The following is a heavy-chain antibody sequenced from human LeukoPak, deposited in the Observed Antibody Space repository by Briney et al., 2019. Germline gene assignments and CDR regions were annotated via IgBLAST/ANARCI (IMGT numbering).Heavy chain of an antibody. V-gene: IGHV3-7*03. Sequence: PGGSLRLSCAASGFTFSSYWMSWVRQAPGKGLEWVANTNKDGGEKYYVDSVKGRFTISRDNAKNSPYLQMNSLRADDTAVYYCVKDSPPRYSGSPPAYWGQGTLVTVSS. CDR1: GFTFSSYW. J-gene: IGHJ4*02. CDR3: VKDSPPRYSGSPPAY. CDR2: TNKDGGEK. D-gene: IGHD1-26*01.